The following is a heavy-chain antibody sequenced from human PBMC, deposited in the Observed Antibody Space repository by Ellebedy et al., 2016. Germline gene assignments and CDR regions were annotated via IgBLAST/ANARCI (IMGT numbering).Heavy chain of an antibody. CDR3: ASLQSYCISCESDV. Sequence: GESLKISCAASGFTFSDFGMTWVRQAPGKGLEWVSHISSRSDTISYADSVKGRFTISRDNSKNTLHLQMNSLRAEDTAVYYCASLQSYCISCESDVWGQGTTVTVSS. V-gene: IGHV3-48*01. CDR2: ISSRSDTI. D-gene: IGHD2-2*01. J-gene: IGHJ6*02. CDR1: GFTFSDFG.